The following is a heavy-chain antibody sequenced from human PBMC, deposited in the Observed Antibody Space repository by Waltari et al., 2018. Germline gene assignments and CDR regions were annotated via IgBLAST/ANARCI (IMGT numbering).Heavy chain of an antibody. CDR3: ARDPGQQLVRGWFDP. V-gene: IGHV6-1*01. CDR1: GDSVSSNRAA. CDR2: KDYRSKWLN. D-gene: IGHD6-13*01. J-gene: IGHJ5*02. Sequence: QVQLQQSGPGLVKPSQTLSLTCAISGDSVSSNRAAWNWIRQSPSRGLEWLGRKDYRSKWLNDYAVSVKSRITINPATSKNQFSLQLNSVTPEDTAVYYCARDPGQQLVRGWFDPWGQGTLVTVSS.